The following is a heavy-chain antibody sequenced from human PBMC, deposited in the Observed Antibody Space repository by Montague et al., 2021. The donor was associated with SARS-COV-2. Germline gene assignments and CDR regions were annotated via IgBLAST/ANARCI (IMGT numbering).Heavy chain of an antibody. CDR1: GFTFSSYG. Sequence: SLRLSCSASGFTFSSYGMHWVRQAPGKGLEWVAVIWYDGSNKYYXDSVKGRFTVSRDNSKNTLYLQMNSLRAEDTAVYYCAREDVYGGNSGGMDVRGQGTTVTVSS. CDR2: IWYDGSNK. D-gene: IGHD4-23*01. J-gene: IGHJ6*02. CDR3: AREDVYGGNSGGMDV. V-gene: IGHV3-33*01.